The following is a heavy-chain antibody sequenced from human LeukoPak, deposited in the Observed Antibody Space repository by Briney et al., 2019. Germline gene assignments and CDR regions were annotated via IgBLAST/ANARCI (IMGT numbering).Heavy chain of an antibody. CDR3: ARGDPNCSGGSCYLNWFDP. CDR2: IYYSGST. CDR1: GGSISSYY. V-gene: IGHV4-59*01. D-gene: IGHD2-15*01. Sequence: SETLSLTCTVSGGSISSYYWSWIRQPPGKGLEWIGYIYYSGSTNYNPSLKSRVTISVDTSKNQFSLKLSSVTAADTAVYYCARGDPNCSGGSCYLNWFDPWGQGTLVTVSS. J-gene: IGHJ5*02.